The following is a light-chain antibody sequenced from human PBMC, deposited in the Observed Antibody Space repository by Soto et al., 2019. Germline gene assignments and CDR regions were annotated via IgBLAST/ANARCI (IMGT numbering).Light chain of an antibody. CDR3: QQYNSYSWT. Sequence: DIQMTQSHSTLSASVGDRVTITCRASQSISSWLAWYQQKPGKAPKLLIYKASSLESGVPSRFSGSGSGTEFTLTISSLQPDDFATYYCQQYNSYSWTFGQGTNVEIQ. J-gene: IGKJ1*01. CDR1: QSISSW. V-gene: IGKV1-5*03. CDR2: KAS.